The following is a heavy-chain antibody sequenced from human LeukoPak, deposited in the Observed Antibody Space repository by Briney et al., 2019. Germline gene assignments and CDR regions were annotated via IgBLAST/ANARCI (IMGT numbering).Heavy chain of an antibody. CDR2: ISSSSSTI. V-gene: IGHV3-48*04. Sequence: GGSLRLSCAASGFTFSSYSMNWVRQAPGKGLEWVSYISSSSSTIYYADSVKGRFTISRDNAKNSLYLQMNSLRAEDTAVYYCARARGWFGESGAFDIWGQGTMVTVSS. CDR1: GFTFSSYS. D-gene: IGHD3-10*01. J-gene: IGHJ3*02. CDR3: ARARGWFGESGAFDI.